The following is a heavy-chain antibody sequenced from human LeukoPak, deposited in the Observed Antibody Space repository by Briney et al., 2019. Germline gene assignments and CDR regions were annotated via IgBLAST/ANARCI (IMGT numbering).Heavy chain of an antibody. CDR1: GYTFTSYA. CDR2: INAGNGNT. D-gene: IGHD3-3*01. Sequence: ASVKVSCKASGYTFTSYARHWVRQAPGQRLEWMGWINAGNGNTKYSQKFQGRVTMTTDTSTSTAYMELRSLRSDDTAVYYCAREVHSRHDFWSGYYDYYYMDVWGKGTTVTVSS. J-gene: IGHJ6*03. CDR3: AREVHSRHDFWSGYYDYYYMDV. V-gene: IGHV1-3*01.